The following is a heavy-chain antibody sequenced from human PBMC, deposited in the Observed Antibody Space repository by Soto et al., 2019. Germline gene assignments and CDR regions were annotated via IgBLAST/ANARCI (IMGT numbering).Heavy chain of an antibody. CDR1: GFTFSSYG. V-gene: IGHV3-33*01. Sequence: PGGSLRLSCAASGFTFSSYGMHWVRQAPGKGLEWVAVIWYDGSNKYYADSVKGRFTISRDNSKNTLYLQMNSLRAEDTAVYYCARESQGIAVAGRAPRAAFDIWGQGTMVTVS. CDR2: IWYDGSNK. J-gene: IGHJ3*02. D-gene: IGHD6-19*01. CDR3: ARESQGIAVAGRAPRAAFDI.